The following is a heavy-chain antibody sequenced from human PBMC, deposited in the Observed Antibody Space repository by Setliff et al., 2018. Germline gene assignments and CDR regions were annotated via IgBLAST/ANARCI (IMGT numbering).Heavy chain of an antibody. D-gene: IGHD2-15*01. CDR2: IYTTGST. CDR3: ARVLIVPYCMDV. Sequence: PSETLSLTCTVSGGSIGSYYWTWIRQPAGRGLEWIGRIYTTGSTNFNPSLNSRVTMSLYKSKNQFSLKLSSVTAADSAVYFCARVLIVPYCMDVWGKGTTVTVSS. J-gene: IGHJ6*03. CDR1: GGSIGSYY. V-gene: IGHV4-4*07.